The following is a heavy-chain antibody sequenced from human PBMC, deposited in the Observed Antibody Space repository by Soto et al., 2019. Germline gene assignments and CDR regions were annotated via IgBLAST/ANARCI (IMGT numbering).Heavy chain of an antibody. CDR3: ARSAWNAGYFDY. V-gene: IGHV4-59*01. D-gene: IGHD1-1*01. Sequence: SETLSLTCTVSGGSISSYYWSWIRQPPGKGLEWIGYIYYSGSTNYNPSLKSRVTISVDTSKNQFSLKLSSVTAADTAVYYCARSAWNAGYFDYWGQGTLVTVS. J-gene: IGHJ4*02. CDR1: GGSISSYY. CDR2: IYYSGST.